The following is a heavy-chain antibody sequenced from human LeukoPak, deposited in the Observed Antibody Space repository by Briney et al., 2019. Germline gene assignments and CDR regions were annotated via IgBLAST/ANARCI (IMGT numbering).Heavy chain of an antibody. J-gene: IGHJ4*02. V-gene: IGHV3-21*04. CDR2: ISSSSSYI. D-gene: IGHD5-18*01. CDR3: VKDLAPYSSGYPFDY. CDR1: GFTFSSYS. Sequence: GGSLRLSCAASGFTFSSYSMNWVRQAPGKGLEWVSSISSSSSYIYYADSVKGRFTISRDNSKNTLYLQMNSLRAEDTAVYYCVKDLAPYSSGYPFDYWGQGTLVTVSS.